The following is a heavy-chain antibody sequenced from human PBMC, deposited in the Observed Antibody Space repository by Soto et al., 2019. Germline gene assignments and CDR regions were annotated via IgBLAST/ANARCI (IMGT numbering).Heavy chain of an antibody. CDR3: TKDRPFTNGGVITT. CDR2: IRRRGGGGTA. D-gene: IGHD3-16*02. Sequence: EVQLVESGGGLVKPGGSLRLACAASGLPFGDAWMTWARQSPGKGPEWVGLIRRRGGGGTADYAPPVKGRFILSTDDSKNTIYLQMNSLKTEDTAIYYCTKDRPFTNGGVITTWGQGTVVTVSS. J-gene: IGHJ3*01. V-gene: IGHV3-15*01. CDR1: GLPFGDAW.